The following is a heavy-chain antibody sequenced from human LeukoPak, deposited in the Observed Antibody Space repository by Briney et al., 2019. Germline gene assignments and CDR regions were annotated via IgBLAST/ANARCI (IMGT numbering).Heavy chain of an antibody. CDR3: ARLKDDVTKFDY. CDR1: GFTFSSYW. D-gene: IGHD2-8*01. V-gene: IGHV3-7*01. CDR2: INQDGGQK. J-gene: IGHJ4*02. Sequence: GGSLRLSCAASGFTFSSYWMSWVRQAPGKGLEWVANINQDGGQKRYVASVQGRFTVSRDNTKNSPFLQMNSLRAEDTAVYYCARLKDDVTKFDYWGQGTLVTVAS.